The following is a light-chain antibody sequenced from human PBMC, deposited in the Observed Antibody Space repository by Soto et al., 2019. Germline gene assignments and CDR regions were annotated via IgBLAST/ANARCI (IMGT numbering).Light chain of an antibody. CDR3: QSYDKTLTAYV. CDR2: TDN. Sequence: QSVLTQPPSVSGAPGQRVTISCTGSSSNIGAGYDVHWYHQLPGTAPKLLVSTDNHRPSGVPDRLSASKSGASASLAITGLQAEGEAHYYCQSYDKTLTAYVFGTGTKLTVL. CDR1: SSNIGAGYD. V-gene: IGLV1-40*01. J-gene: IGLJ1*01.